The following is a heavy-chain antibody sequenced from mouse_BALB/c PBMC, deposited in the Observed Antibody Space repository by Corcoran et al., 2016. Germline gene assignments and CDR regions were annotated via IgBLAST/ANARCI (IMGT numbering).Heavy chain of an antibody. CDR1: GFNIKDTY. V-gene: IGHV14-3*02. J-gene: IGHJ4*01. CDR2: IDPANGNT. D-gene: IGHD2-4*01. CDR3: ARYYDYYVGAMDY. Sequence: EVQLQQSGAELVKPGASVKLSCTASGFNIKDTYMHWVKQRPEQGLEWIGRIDPANGNTKYDPKFQGKATITADTSSNTAYQQLSSLTSEDTAFYYCARYYDYYVGAMDYWGQGTSVTVSS.